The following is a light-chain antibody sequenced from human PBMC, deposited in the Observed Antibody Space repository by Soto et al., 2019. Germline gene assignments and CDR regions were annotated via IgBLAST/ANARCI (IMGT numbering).Light chain of an antibody. CDR3: CSYAGNTTWV. J-gene: IGLJ3*02. V-gene: IGLV2-23*01. Sequence: QSALTQPASVSGSPGQSITISCTGTSSDIGIDKLVSWYQQHPGRAPKIMIYEAFKRPSGVSNRLSGSKSGNAASLTISGLRAEDEADYYCCSYAGNTTWVFGGGTQLTVL. CDR2: EAF. CDR1: SSDIGIDKL.